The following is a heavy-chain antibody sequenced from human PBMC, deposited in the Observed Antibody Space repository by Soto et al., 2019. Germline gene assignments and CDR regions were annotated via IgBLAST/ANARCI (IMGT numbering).Heavy chain of an antibody. J-gene: IGHJ6*02. D-gene: IGHD5-12*01. Sequence: QVQLQESGPGLVKPSQTLSLTCTVSGGSISSGGYYWSWIRQHPGKGLEWIGYIYYSGSTYYNPSLKSRVTAPVDTSKNQFSLKLSSVTAADTAVYYCARDTTMGVDGMDVWGQGTTVTVSS. V-gene: IGHV4-31*03. CDR1: GGSISSGGYY. CDR3: ARDTTMGVDGMDV. CDR2: IYYSGST.